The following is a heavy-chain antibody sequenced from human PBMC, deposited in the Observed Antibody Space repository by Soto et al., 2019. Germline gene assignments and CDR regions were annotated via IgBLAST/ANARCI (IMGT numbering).Heavy chain of an antibody. CDR1: GFTFSSYG. Sequence: GGSLRLSCAASGFTFSSYGMHWVRQAPGKGLEWVAVISYDGSNKYYADSVKGRFTISRDNSKNTLYLQMNSLRAEDTAVYYCAKDLVHVEQWLVRGYYYYGLEVCGQGPTVNVSS. D-gene: IGHD6-19*01. V-gene: IGHV3-30*18. CDR3: AKDLVHVEQWLVRGYYYYGLEV. J-gene: IGHJ6*01. CDR2: ISYDGSNK.